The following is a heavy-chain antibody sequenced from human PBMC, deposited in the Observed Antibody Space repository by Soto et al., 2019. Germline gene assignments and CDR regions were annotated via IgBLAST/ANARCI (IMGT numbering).Heavy chain of an antibody. CDR1: GFTFSSYS. J-gene: IGHJ6*02. V-gene: IGHV3-21*01. CDR2: ISSSSSYI. CDR3: ARDRPSSYYGMDV. Sequence: PGGSLRLSCAASGFTFSSYSMNWVRQAPGKGLEWVSSISSSSSYIYYADSVKGRFTISRDNAKNSLYLQMNSLRAEDTAVYYCARDRPSSYYGMDVWGQGTTVTVSS.